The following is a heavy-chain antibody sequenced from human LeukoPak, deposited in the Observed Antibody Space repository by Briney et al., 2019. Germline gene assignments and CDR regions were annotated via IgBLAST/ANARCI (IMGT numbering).Heavy chain of an antibody. CDR2: ISSNGGST. V-gene: IGHV3-64D*06. J-gene: IGHJ3*02. D-gene: IGHD3-22*01. CDR1: GFTFSSYA. Sequence: PGGSLRLSCSASGFTFSSYAMLWVRQAPGKGLEYVSSISSNGGSTYYADSVKGRFTISRDNSKNTLYLQMSSLRAEDTAVYYCVKGGIVVLISAFDIWGQGTMVTGSS. CDR3: VKGGIVVLISAFDI.